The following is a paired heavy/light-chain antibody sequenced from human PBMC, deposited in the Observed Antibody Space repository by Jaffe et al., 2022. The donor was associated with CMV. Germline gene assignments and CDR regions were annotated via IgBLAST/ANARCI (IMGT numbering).Light chain of an antibody. J-gene: IGLJ2*01. CDR2: ANT. CDR3: QSYDNSLSGSV. V-gene: IGLV1-40*01. Sequence: QSVLTQTPSVSGAPGQRVTISCTGSSSNIGAGYDVHWYQQLPGTAPKLLIYANTNRPSGVPDRFSGSKSGTSASLAITGLQAEDEADYYCQSYDNSLSGSVFGGGTSLTVL. CDR1: SSNIGAGYD.
Heavy chain of an antibody. J-gene: IGHJ1*01. V-gene: IGHV4-34*01. CDR2: INHSGST. CDR1: GGSLSGYY. D-gene: IGHD2-15*01. Sequence: QVHLQQWGAGLLKPSETLSLTCAVYGGSLSGYYWSWIRQPPGKGLEWIGEINHSGSTNYSPSLKSRVTISVDTSRSQFSLKLRSVTAADTAVYYCARGKDIDVVVVTTEYFQYWGQGALVTVSS. CDR3: ARGKDIDVVVVTTEYFQY.